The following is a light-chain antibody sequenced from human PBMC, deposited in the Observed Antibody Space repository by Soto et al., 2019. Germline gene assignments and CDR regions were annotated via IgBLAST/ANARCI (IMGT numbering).Light chain of an antibody. CDR3: MPGTQWPWT. CDR2: TVS. CDR1: QSLGHSDGATY. J-gene: IGKJ1*01. V-gene: IGKV2-30*02. Sequence: EVVLTQSPLSLPVTVGQPASISCRSSQSLGHSDGATYLNWFHQRPGQSPRRLIYTVSVRDSGVPNRFSGGGSVTDFTLKISRMEAGDVGIFYCMPGTQWPWTFGQGTKVEI.